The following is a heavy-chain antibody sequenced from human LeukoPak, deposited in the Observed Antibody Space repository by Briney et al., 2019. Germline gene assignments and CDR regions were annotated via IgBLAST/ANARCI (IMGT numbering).Heavy chain of an antibody. D-gene: IGHD2-2*01. Sequence: PGGSLRLSCAASGFTFSSYWMHWVRQAPGKGLVWVSRINSDGSSTSYADSVKGRFTISRDNAKNTLYLQMNSLRAEDTALYYCVKDNLGYCSRINCYGNWFDPWGQGTLVTVSS. CDR1: GFTFSSYW. J-gene: IGHJ5*02. CDR3: VKDNLGYCSRINCYGNWFDP. CDR2: INSDGSST. V-gene: IGHV3-74*01.